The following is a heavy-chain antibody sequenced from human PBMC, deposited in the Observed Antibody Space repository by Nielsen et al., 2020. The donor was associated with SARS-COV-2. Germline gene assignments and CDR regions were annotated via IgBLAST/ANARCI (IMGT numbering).Heavy chain of an antibody. Sequence: GESLKISCAASGFTFSSYGMHWVRQAPGKGLEWVAVIWYDGSNKYYADSVKGRFTISRDNSKNTLYLQMNSLRAEDTAVYYCARATVYSSGPEDYWGQGTLVTVSS. CDR2: IWYDGSNK. D-gene: IGHD6-25*01. CDR1: GFTFSSYG. CDR3: ARATVYSSGPEDY. J-gene: IGHJ4*02. V-gene: IGHV3-33*01.